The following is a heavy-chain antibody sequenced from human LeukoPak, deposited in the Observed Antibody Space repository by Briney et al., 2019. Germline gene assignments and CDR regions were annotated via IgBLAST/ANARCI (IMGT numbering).Heavy chain of an antibody. V-gene: IGHV1-2*02. CDR1: GYSFTTYA. CDR3: ARAPRGIAAAAGY. D-gene: IGHD6-13*01. Sequence: ASVKVSCKASGYSFTTYAFSWVRQAPGQGLEWMGWINPNSGGTNYAQKFQGRVTMTRDTSISTAYMELSRLRSDDTAVYYCARAPRGIAAAAGYWGQGTLVTVSS. CDR2: INPNSGGT. J-gene: IGHJ4*02.